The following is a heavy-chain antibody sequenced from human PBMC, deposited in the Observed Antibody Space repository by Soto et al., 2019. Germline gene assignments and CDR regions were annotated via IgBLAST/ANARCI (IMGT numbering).Heavy chain of an antibody. Sequence: VQLQESGPGLVRPSEILSLTCTVSGDSIRSYYWSWIRQPPGKGLEWMGYVSYSGSTNDNPSLETRVTISIQTSKSQFSLKLRSVTAADTAVYFCARHASGTGLLYSDYWGQGTLVTVSS. J-gene: IGHJ4*02. CDR3: ARHASGTGLLYSDY. V-gene: IGHV4-59*08. CDR1: GDSIRSYY. D-gene: IGHD1-1*01. CDR2: VSYSGST.